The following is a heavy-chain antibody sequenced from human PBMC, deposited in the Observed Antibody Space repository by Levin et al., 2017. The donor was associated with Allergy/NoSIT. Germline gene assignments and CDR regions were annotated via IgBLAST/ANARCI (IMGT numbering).Heavy chain of an antibody. D-gene: IGHD3-10*01. CDR2: IGSDGSPI. CDR1: EITFSTYA. J-gene: IGHJ6*02. Sequence: GGSLRLSCTASEITFSTYAINWVRQAPGKGLEWLAYIGSDGSPIFYADSVKGRFTFSRDSAKKSVYLLLSSLRAEDTAVYYCAREYRGFGEVYGLDAWGQGTTVTVSS. CDR3: AREYRGFGEVYGLDA. V-gene: IGHV3-48*03.